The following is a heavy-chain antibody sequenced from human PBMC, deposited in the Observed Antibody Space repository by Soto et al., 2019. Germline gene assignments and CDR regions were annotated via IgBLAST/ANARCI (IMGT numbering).Heavy chain of an antibody. Sequence: GGSLRLSCAASGFTFSTYAMSWVRQAPGKGLEWVSAISGSGSNTYYADSVKGRFTISRDDSKSTLYLQMNSLRAEDTAVYYCARGYYDFWSGYYISPYGMDVWGQGTTVTVSS. CDR3: ARGYYDFWSGYYISPYGMDV. V-gene: IGHV3-23*01. CDR2: ISGSGSNT. CDR1: GFTFSTYA. D-gene: IGHD3-3*01. J-gene: IGHJ6*02.